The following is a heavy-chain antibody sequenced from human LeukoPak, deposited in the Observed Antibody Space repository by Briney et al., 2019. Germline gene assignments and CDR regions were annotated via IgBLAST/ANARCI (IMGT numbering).Heavy chain of an antibody. CDR1: GGSISGYY. J-gene: IGHJ6*03. CDR3: ARGWGGMVRGVDYYYYYMDV. D-gene: IGHD3-10*01. CDR2: IHYRGTT. V-gene: IGHV4-59*01. Sequence: SETLSLTCTVSGGSISGYYWSWIRQPPGKGLEWIGYIHYRGTTKYNPSLKSRVTISVDTSKNQFSLKLSSVTAADTALYYCARGWGGMVRGVDYYYYYMDVWGKGTTVTISS.